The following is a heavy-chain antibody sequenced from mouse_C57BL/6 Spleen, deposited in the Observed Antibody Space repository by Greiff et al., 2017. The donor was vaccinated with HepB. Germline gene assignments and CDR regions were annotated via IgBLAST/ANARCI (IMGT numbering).Heavy chain of an antibody. CDR2: IDPSDSET. D-gene: IGHD3-2*02. J-gene: IGHJ3*01. Sequence: QVHVKQPGAELVRPGSSVKLSCKASGYTFTSYWMHWVKQRPIQGLEWIGNIDPSDSETHYNQKFKDKATLTVDKSSSTAYMQLSSLTSEDSAVYYCARSGAAQAKRFAYWGQGTLVTVSA. CDR1: GYTFTSYW. V-gene: IGHV1-52*01. CDR3: ARSGAAQAKRFAY.